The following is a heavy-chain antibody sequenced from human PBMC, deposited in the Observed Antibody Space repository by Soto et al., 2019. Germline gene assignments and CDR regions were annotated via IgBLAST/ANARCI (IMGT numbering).Heavy chain of an antibody. CDR1: GYTFTVYY. J-gene: IGHJ4*02. D-gene: IGHD1-26*01. Sequence: ASVKVSCKASGYTFTVYYMHRVRQAPGQGLEWMGWINPKSGGTMYPQKFQGRVTMTWDTSISTAYMALTRLRSDDTAVYYCARDLAKGGGSAGFDYWGQGTLVTVSS. CDR3: ARDLAKGGGSAGFDY. V-gene: IGHV1-2*02. CDR2: INPKSGGT.